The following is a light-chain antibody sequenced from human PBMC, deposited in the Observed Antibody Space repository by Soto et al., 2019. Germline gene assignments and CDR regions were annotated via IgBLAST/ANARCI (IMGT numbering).Light chain of an antibody. CDR1: QSVSSY. CDR2: DAS. V-gene: IGKV3-11*01. J-gene: IGKJ4*01. Sequence: EIVLTQSPATLSLSPGERATLSCRASQSVSSYLAWYQQKPGLAPRLLIYDASNRATGIPARFSGSGSGTDFTLTISSLEPEDFAVYYCLQRSNWPLTFGGGTKVDIK. CDR3: LQRSNWPLT.